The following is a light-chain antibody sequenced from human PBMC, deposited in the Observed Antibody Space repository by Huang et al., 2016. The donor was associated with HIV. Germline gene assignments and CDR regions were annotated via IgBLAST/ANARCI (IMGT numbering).Light chain of an antibody. V-gene: IGKV1-6*01. CDR1: QAIRND. Sequence: AIQMTQSPSSLSASVGDRVTITCRASQAIRNDLGWYQQRPGKAPKLLIYAASGLHSGVPLRFSGSGSGTDFTLNISSLQPEDFATYCCLQDYNYPRTFGQGTKVKI. J-gene: IGKJ1*01. CDR2: AAS. CDR3: LQDYNYPRT.